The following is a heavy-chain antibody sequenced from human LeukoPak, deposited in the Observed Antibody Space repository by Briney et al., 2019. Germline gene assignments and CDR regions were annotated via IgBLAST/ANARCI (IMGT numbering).Heavy chain of an antibody. CDR1: GFTFSSYS. CDR2: ISSGSSTI. D-gene: IGHD5-18*01. Sequence: GGSLRLSCAASGFTFSSYSMNWVRQAPGKGLEWVSYISSGSSTIYYADSVKGRFTISRDNAKNSLYLQMNSLRAEDTAVYYCARARIQLWPYYYMDVWGKGTTVTVSS. J-gene: IGHJ6*03. V-gene: IGHV3-48*01. CDR3: ARARIQLWPYYYMDV.